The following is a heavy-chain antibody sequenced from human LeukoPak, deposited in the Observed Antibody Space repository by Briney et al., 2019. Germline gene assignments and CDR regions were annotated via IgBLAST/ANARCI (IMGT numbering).Heavy chain of an antibody. V-gene: IGHV4-59*01. CDR1: GGSISSYY. CDR2: IYYSGST. CDR3: ARGSYDFWSGYEYYCYYMDV. J-gene: IGHJ6*03. D-gene: IGHD3-3*01. Sequence: SETLSLTCTVSGGSISSYYWSWIRQPPGKGLEWIGYIYYSGSTNYNPSLKSRVTISVDTSKNQFSLKLSSVTAADTAVYYCARGSYDFWSGYEYYCYYMDVWGKGTTVTVSS.